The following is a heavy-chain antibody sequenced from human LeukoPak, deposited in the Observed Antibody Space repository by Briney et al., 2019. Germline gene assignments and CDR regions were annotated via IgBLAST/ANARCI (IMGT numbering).Heavy chain of an antibody. CDR2: IYHSGTT. Sequence: PSETLSLTCAVSGGSISSGGYSWGWVRQPPGEGLEWVGYIYHSGTTYYNPSLQSRVTISLDRSKNQFSLKLSSMTAADTAVYYCASGNTGYDRDAFDIWGQGTMVTVSS. CDR3: ASGNTGYDRDAFDI. CDR1: GGSISSGGYS. D-gene: IGHD5-12*01. J-gene: IGHJ3*02. V-gene: IGHV4-30-2*01.